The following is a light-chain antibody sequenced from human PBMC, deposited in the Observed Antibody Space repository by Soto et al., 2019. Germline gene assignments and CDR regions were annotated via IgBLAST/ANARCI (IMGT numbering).Light chain of an antibody. CDR2: DAA. J-gene: IGKJ1*01. CDR3: QRYSDWPPWT. V-gene: IGKV3-15*01. Sequence: EIVMTQSPATLSVSPGERATLSCRASQSVDNKLAWYQQKPGQAPRLLIYDAAIRATGIPDRFIGSGSGTEFTLTITSLQSEDSAIYYCQRYSDWPPWTFGQGTKVDI. CDR1: QSVDNK.